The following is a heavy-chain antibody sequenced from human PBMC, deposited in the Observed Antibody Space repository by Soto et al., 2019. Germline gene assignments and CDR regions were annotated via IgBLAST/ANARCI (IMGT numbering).Heavy chain of an antibody. D-gene: IGHD5-12*01. J-gene: IGHJ4*02. V-gene: IGHV4-30-4*01. Sequence: QVQLQESGPGLVKPSQTLSLTCTVSGGAISSGHYYWTWIRQSPGKGLEGIGHIHYSGSTFYNPSLKSRVTMSVDTSKNQISLKLSSVTAADTAVYYCAREASGYPAFFDLWGLGTLVTVSS. CDR1: GGAISSGHYY. CDR2: IHYSGST. CDR3: AREASGYPAFFDL.